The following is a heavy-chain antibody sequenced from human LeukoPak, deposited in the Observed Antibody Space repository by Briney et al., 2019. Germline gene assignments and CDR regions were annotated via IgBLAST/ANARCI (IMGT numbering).Heavy chain of an antibody. V-gene: IGHV4-38-2*02. Sequence: ASETLSLTCAVSDYSISSAYYWGWIRPPPGKGLEWIGSIYHSGSTDYNPSLKSRVTISVDTSKNQFSLKLRSVTAADTAVYYCARDQAYCGGDCYFDFWGQGTLVTVSP. CDR3: ARDQAYCGGDCYFDF. CDR1: DYSISSAYY. D-gene: IGHD2-21*02. J-gene: IGHJ4*02. CDR2: IYHSGST.